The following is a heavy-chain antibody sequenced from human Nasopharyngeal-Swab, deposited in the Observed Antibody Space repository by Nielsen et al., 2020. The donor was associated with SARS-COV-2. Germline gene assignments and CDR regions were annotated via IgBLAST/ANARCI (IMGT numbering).Heavy chain of an antibody. CDR2: INHSGST. Sequence: RQAPGKGLEWIGEINHSGSTNYNPSHKSRVTISVDTSKNQFSLKLSSVTAADTAVYYCARGFPGAAAGTDYWGQGTLVTVSS. CDR3: ARGFPGAAAGTDY. V-gene: IGHV4-34*01. D-gene: IGHD6-13*01. J-gene: IGHJ4*02.